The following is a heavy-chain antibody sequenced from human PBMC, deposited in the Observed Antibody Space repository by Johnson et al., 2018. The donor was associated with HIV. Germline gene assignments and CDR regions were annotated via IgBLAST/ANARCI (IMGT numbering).Heavy chain of an antibody. CDR1: GSPFDDYG. CDR2: ISSIGGST. J-gene: IGHJ3*02. D-gene: IGHD6-13*01. Sequence: VQLVESGGGVVRPGGSLRLSCAASGSPFDDYGMSWVRQAPGKGLEWVSGISSIGGSTYYADSVKGRFTISRDNSKNTLYLQMNSLRAEDTAVYYCARGWQQRAFYIWDQGTMVTVSS. V-gene: IGHV3-20*04. CDR3: ARGWQQRAFYI.